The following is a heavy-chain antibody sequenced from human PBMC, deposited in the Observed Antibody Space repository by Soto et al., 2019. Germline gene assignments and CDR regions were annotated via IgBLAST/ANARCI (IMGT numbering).Heavy chain of an antibody. D-gene: IGHD2-2*02. Sequence: PPGKGMEWIGYIYHSGSTYYNPSLKSRVTISVDRSKNQFSLKLSSVTAADTAVYYCARGSSGDCISTSCYNYYYYGMDVWGQGTTVTVSS. CDR3: ARGSSGDCISTSCYNYYYYGMDV. V-gene: IGHV4-30-2*01. CDR2: IYHSGST. J-gene: IGHJ6*02.